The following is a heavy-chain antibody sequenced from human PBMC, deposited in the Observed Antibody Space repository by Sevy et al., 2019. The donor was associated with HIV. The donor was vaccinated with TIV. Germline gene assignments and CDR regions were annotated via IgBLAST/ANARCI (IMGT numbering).Heavy chain of an antibody. J-gene: IGHJ4*02. CDR3: TRWKAAQSIFDY. CDR2: LKSDVYGGTV. V-gene: IGHV3-49*04. Sequence: GGSLRLSCTASGFTFGAYCMSWVRQAPGKGLEWVAFLKSDVYGGTVDHAAYVRGRFVISRDDSKTIAYLQMNDLKTEDTGVDYCTRWKAAQSIFDYWGQGALVTVSS. CDR1: GFTFGAYC. D-gene: IGHD6-13*01.